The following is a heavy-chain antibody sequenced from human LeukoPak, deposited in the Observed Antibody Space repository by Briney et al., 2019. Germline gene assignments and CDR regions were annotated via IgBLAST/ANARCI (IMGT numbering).Heavy chain of an antibody. D-gene: IGHD6-13*01. CDR1: GYTFTSYG. CDR2: ISAYNGNT. J-gene: IGHJ6*03. V-gene: IGHV1-18*01. CDR3: ARLRQQPPPRNYYYYMDV. Sequence: ASVKVSCKASGYTFTSYGISWVRQAPGQGLEWMGWISAYNGNTNYAQKLQGRVTMTTDTSTSTAYMELSSLRSEDTAVYYCARLRQQPPPRNYYYYMDVWGKGTTVTVSS.